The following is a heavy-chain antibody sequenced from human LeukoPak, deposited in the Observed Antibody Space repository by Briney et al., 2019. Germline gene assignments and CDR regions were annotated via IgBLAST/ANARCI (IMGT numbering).Heavy chain of an antibody. V-gene: IGHV4-39*01. CDR2: IYYSGST. CDR1: GGSISSSSYY. J-gene: IGHJ4*02. Sequence: SETLSLTCTVSGGSISSSSYYWGWIRQPPGKGREWIGSIYYSGSTYYNPSLKSRVTISVDTSKNQFSLELSSVTAADTAVYYCARLYGSYTPDYWGQGTLVTVSS. CDR3: ARLYGSYTPDY. D-gene: IGHD1-26*01.